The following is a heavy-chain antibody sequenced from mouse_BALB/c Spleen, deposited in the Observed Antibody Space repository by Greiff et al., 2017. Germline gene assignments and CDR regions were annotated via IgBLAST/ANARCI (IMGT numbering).Heavy chain of an antibody. J-gene: IGHJ3*01. D-gene: IGHD2-4*01. CDR3: TREEDDYDGQFAY. CDR2: INPSNGGT. Sequence: QVQLQQSGAELVKPGASVKLSCKASGYTFTSYYMYWVKQRPGQGLEWIGEINPSNGGTNFNEKFKSKATLTVDKSSSTAYMQLSSLTSEDSAVYYCTREEDDYDGQFAYWGQGTLVTVSA. V-gene: IGHV1S81*02. CDR1: GYTFTSYY.